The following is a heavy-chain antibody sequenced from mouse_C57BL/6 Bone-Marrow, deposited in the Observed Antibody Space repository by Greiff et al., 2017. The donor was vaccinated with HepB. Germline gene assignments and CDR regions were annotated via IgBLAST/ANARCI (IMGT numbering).Heavy chain of an antibody. D-gene: IGHD4-1*01. J-gene: IGHJ2*01. V-gene: IGHV5-17*01. CDR1: GFTFSDYG. Sequence: EVQGVESGGGLVKPGGSLKLSCAASGFTFSDYGMHWVRQAPEKGLEWVAYISSGSSTIYYADTVKGRFTISRDNAKNTLFLQMTSLRSEDTAMYYCARPLAGTGFDYWGQGTTLTVSS. CDR2: ISSGSSTI. CDR3: ARPLAGTGFDY.